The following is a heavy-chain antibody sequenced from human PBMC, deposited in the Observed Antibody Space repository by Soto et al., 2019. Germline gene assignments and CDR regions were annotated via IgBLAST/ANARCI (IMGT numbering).Heavy chain of an antibody. CDR3: ARDRRMTIFGVVWDYDYYGMDV. D-gene: IGHD3-3*01. Sequence: SETLSLTCTVSGGSVSSGSYYWSWIRQPPGKGLEWIGYIYYSGSTNYNPSLKSRVTLSVETSKNQFSLKLSSVTAADTAVYYCARDRRMTIFGVVWDYDYYGMDVWGQGTTVTVSS. CDR1: GGSVSSGSYY. V-gene: IGHV4-61*01. J-gene: IGHJ6*02. CDR2: IYYSGST.